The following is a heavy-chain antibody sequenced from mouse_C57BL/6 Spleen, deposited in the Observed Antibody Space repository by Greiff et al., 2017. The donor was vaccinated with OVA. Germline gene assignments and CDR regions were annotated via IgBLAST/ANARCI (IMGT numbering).Heavy chain of an antibody. CDR1: GYTFTSYW. CDR3: ARREGTYDYRGFLWAMDY. D-gene: IGHD2-4*01. CDR2: IDPSDSYT. Sequence: QVQLQQPGAELVMPGASVKLSCKASGYTFTSYWMHWVKQRPGQGLEWIGEIDPSDSYTNYNQKFTGKSTLTVDKSSSTAYMQLSSLTSADSAVYYCARREGTYDYRGFLWAMDYWGQGTSVTVAS. V-gene: IGHV1-69*01. J-gene: IGHJ4*01.